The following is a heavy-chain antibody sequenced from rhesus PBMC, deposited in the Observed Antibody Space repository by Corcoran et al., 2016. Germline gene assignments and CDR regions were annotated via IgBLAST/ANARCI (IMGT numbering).Heavy chain of an antibody. CDR1: GFTFSTYG. D-gene: IGHD4-35*01. V-gene: IGHV3S5*01. CDR2: MSYTGGST. J-gene: IGHJ4*01. CDR3: AKREDYGNFRYFDS. Sequence: EVQLVEPGGGLVQPGGSLRLSCAASGFTFSTYGMNWVSEAPGKGLEWVTGMSYTGGSTDYADSVKGRFTISRDNSKNTRSLQMNSLRAEDTAVYYCAKREDYGNFRYFDSWGQGVLVTVSS.